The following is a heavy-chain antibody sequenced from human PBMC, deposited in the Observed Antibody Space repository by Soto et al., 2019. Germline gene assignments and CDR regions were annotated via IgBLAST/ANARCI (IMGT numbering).Heavy chain of an antibody. Sequence: SETLSLTCTVSGGSVSSSSYYWGWIRQPPGKGLEWIGSIYYSGSTYYNPSLKSRVTISVDTSKNQFSLKLSSVTAADTAVYYCARLYGSGSYCRIRYYYGMDVWGQGTTVTVSS. D-gene: IGHD3-10*01. CDR3: ARLYGSGSYCRIRYYYGMDV. J-gene: IGHJ6*02. CDR1: GGSVSSSSYY. V-gene: IGHV4-39*01. CDR2: IYYSGST.